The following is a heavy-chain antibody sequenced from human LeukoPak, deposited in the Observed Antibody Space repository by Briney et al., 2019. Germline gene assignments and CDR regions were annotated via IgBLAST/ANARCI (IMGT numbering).Heavy chain of an antibody. CDR1: GYTFTGYY. V-gene: IGHV1-2*02. D-gene: IGHD2-2*01. CDR2: INPNSGGT. CDR3: ARGPLGYCSRTSCADAFDI. Sequence: ASVKVSCKASGYTFTGYYMHWVRQAPGQGLEWMGWINPNSGGTNYAQKFQGRVTMTRDTSISTAYMDLSRLRSDDTAVYYCARGPLGYCSRTSCADAFDIWGQGTMVTVSS. J-gene: IGHJ3*02.